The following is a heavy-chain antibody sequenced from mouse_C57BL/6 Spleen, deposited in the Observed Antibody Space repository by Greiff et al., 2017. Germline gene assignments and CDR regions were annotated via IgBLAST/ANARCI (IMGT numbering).Heavy chain of an antibody. J-gene: IGHJ2*01. Sequence: QVQLKESGAELVRPGTSVKVSCKASGYAFTNYLIEWVKQRPGQGLGWIGVINPGSGGTNYNEKFKGKATLTADKSSSTAYMQLSSLTSEDSAVYFCARRGSNRYFDYWGQGTTLTVSS. V-gene: IGHV1-54*01. CDR2: INPGSGGT. D-gene: IGHD2-5*01. CDR3: ARRGSNRYFDY. CDR1: GYAFTNYL.